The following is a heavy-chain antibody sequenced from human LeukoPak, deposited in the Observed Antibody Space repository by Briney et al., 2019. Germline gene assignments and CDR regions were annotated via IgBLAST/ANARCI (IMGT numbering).Heavy chain of an antibody. CDR2: IKEDGSEI. Sequence: GGSLRLSCTASGLNFSTYWMTWVRHVPGKGLEWVANIKEDGSEIYYVDAVKGRFSISRDNAKTSLYLQMHSLSVADTGLYYCVTDQTGRHPYFFDYWGQGTLVTVSS. CDR1: GLNFSTYW. D-gene: IGHD3-10*01. J-gene: IGHJ4*02. V-gene: IGHV3-7*01. CDR3: VTDQTGRHPYFFDY.